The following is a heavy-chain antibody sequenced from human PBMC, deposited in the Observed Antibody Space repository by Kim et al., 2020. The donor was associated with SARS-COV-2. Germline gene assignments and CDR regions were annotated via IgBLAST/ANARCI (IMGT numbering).Heavy chain of an antibody. V-gene: IGHV4-34*01. D-gene: IGHD3-10*01. J-gene: IGHJ6*02. CDR3: ARAYYGSGSYYNVYGMDV. Sequence: SRVTISVDTSKTQFSLKLSSVTAADTAVYYCARAYYGSGSYYNVYGMDVWGQGTTVTVSS.